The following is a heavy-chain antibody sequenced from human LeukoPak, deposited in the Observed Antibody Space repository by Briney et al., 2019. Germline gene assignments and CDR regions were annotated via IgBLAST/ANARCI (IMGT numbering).Heavy chain of an antibody. CDR1: GLTFSSYS. J-gene: IGHJ6*04. V-gene: IGHV3-21*01. CDR2: ISSSSYI. CDR3: VLGGLYVVVTVEKYYYGMDV. Sequence: GGSLRLSCAASGLTFSSYSMNWVRQAPGKGLEWVSSISSSSYIYYADSVKGRFTISRDNAKNSLYLQMNSLRAEDTAVYYCVLGGLYVVVTVEKYYYGMDVWGKGTTVTVSS. D-gene: IGHD2-21*02.